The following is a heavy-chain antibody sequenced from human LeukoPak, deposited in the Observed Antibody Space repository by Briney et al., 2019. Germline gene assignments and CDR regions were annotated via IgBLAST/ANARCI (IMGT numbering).Heavy chain of an antibody. J-gene: IGHJ4*02. Sequence: ASVKVSCKASGYTFTGYYMHWVRQAPGQGLEWMGWINPNNGGTNYAQKFQGRVTMTRDTSISTAYMELSRLRSDDTAVYYCARADDYYYDSSGYLHYWGQGTLVTVSS. CDR3: ARADDYYYDSSGYLHY. D-gene: IGHD3-22*01. CDR1: GYTFTGYY. CDR2: INPNNGGT. V-gene: IGHV1-2*02.